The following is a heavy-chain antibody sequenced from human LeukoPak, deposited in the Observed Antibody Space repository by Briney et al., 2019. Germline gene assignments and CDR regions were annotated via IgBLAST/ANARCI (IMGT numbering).Heavy chain of an antibody. J-gene: IGHJ4*02. CDR1: GFTFSSYG. CDR2: INEDGSIT. D-gene: IGHD1-26*01. V-gene: IGHV3-74*01. CDR3: GRDLGGRSGY. Sequence: PGRSLRLSCAASGFTFSSYGMHWVRQVPGEGLVWVSRINEDGSITNYADSVKGRFSISRDNAKNTPYLQMNSLRAEDTAVYYCGRDLGGRSGYWGQGTLVTVSS.